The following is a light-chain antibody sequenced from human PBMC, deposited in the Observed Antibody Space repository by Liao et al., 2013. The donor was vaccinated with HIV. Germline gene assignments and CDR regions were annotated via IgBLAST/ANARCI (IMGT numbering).Light chain of an antibody. J-gene: IGLJ1*01. CDR1: DIGNKS. CDR2: FDS. V-gene: IGLV3-21*01. CDR3: QVWDSSSDRYV. Sequence: SYELTQPPSVSVAPGKTARIACGGNDIGNKSVHWYQQKPGQAPVLLIYFDSDRPSGIPERFSGSNSGNTATLTISRVEAGDEADYYCQVWDSSSDRYVFGTGTKVTVL.